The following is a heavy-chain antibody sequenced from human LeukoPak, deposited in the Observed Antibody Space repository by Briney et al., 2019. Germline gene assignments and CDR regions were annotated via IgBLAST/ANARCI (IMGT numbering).Heavy chain of an antibody. D-gene: IGHD3-3*01. CDR3: ARDTQYYDFWSGYYAFDY. CDR1: GGSISSYY. CDR2: IYYSGST. Sequence: KPSETLSLTCTVSGGSISSYYWSWIRQPPGMGLEWIGYIYYSGSTNYNPSLKSRVTISVDTSKNQFSLKLSSVTAADTAVYYCARDTQYYDFWSGYYAFDYWGQGTLVTVSS. J-gene: IGHJ4*02. V-gene: IGHV4-59*01.